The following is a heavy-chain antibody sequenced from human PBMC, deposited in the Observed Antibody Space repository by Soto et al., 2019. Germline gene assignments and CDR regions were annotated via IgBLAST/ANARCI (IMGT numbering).Heavy chain of an antibody. V-gene: IGHV1-69*02. CDR2: IIPILGIA. CDR1: GGTFSSYT. D-gene: IGHD5-12*01. Sequence: ASVKVSCKVSGGTFSSYTISWVRQDPGQGLEWMGRIIPILGIANYAQKFQGRVTITADKSTSTAYMELSSLRSEDTAVYYCARVLRRGLVATTYGRGPHWGQGTLVTVSS. CDR3: ARVLRRGLVATTYGRGPH. J-gene: IGHJ4*02.